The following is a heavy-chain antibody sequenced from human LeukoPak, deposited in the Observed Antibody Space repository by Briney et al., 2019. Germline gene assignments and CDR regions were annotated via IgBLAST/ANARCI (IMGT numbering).Heavy chain of an antibody. D-gene: IGHD3-10*01. CDR3: AKTLSPDYYGSGSNHYYFDY. CDR2: ISGSGGST. V-gene: IGHV3-23*01. Sequence: GGSLRLSCVASGFTFSSYAMSWVRQAPGKGLEWVSAISGSGGSTYYADSVKGRFTISRDNSKNTLYLQMSSLRAEDTAVYYCAKTLSPDYYGSGSNHYYFDYWGQGTLVTVSS. CDR1: GFTFSSYA. J-gene: IGHJ4*02.